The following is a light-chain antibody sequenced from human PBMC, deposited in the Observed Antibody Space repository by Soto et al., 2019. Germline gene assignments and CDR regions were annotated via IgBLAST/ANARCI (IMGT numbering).Light chain of an antibody. J-gene: IGLJ2*01. CDR3: ETWGSNTRV. CDR2: LEGSGSY. Sequence: QPVLTQSSSASASLGSSVKLTCTLSSGHSSYIIAWHHQQPGKAPRYLMKLEGSGSYNKGSGVPDRFSGSSSGADRYLTISNLQFEDEANYYCETWGSNTRVFGGGTKLTVL. CDR1: SGHSSYI. V-gene: IGLV4-60*02.